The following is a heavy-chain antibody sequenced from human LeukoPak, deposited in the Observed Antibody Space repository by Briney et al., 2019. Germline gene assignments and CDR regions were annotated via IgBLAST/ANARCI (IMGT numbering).Heavy chain of an antibody. CDR2: ISGSGSST. V-gene: IGHV3-23*01. D-gene: IGHD1-26*01. CDR1: GFTFSSYA. CDR3: AKDRATSSGTYYGYFDY. J-gene: IGHJ4*02. Sequence: PGGSLRLSCAASGFTFSSYAMNWVRQAPGKGLEWVSSISGSGSSTYYADSVKGRFTISRDNSKNTLYLQMNTLRAEDTAVYYCAKDRATSSGTYYGYFDYWGQGTLVTVSS.